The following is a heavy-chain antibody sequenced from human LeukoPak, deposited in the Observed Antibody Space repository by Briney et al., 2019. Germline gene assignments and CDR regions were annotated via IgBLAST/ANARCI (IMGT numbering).Heavy chain of an antibody. V-gene: IGHV4-31*03. D-gene: IGHD5-18*01. J-gene: IGHJ4*02. CDR2: IYYSGST. CDR3: ARYGSKDTAMENYFDY. Sequence: SQTLSLTCTVSGGSISSGGYYWSWIRQHPGKGLEWIGYIYYSGSTYYNPSLKSRVTISVDTSKNQFSLKLSSVTAADTAVYYCARYGSKDTAMENYFDYWGQGTLVTVSS. CDR1: GGSISSGGYY.